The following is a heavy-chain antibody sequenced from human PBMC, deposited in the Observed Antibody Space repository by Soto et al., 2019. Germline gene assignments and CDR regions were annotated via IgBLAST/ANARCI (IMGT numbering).Heavy chain of an antibody. CDR1: GGAFGRYS. Sequence: QVQLEQSGPEVKRPGTSVKVSCKASGGAFGRYSVSWVRQAPGQGLEWIGGVIPVFNTSNYSMKFQGRVAIFAEEFNSNVFMEPRRLRSEDTALHFCAGGDEVAGVTIFELWGQGNLVTLSS. J-gene: IGHJ4*02. CDR2: VIPVFNTS. V-gene: IGHV1-69*01. D-gene: IGHD3-3*02. CDR3: AGGDEVAGVTIFEL.